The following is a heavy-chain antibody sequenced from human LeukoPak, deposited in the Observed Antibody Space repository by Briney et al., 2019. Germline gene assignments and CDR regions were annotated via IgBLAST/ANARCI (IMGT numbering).Heavy chain of an antibody. CDR3: ARDYYYDSSGYPTSHFDY. CDR2: ISSSSSYI. CDR1: GFTFSNHG. V-gene: IGHV3-21*01. D-gene: IGHD3-22*01. J-gene: IGHJ4*02. Sequence: PGGSLRLSCEASGFTFSNHGMHWVRQAPGKGLEWVSPISSSSSYIYYADSVKGRFTISRDNAKNSLYLQMNSLRAEDTAVYYCARDYYYDSSGYPTSHFDYWGQGTLVTVSS.